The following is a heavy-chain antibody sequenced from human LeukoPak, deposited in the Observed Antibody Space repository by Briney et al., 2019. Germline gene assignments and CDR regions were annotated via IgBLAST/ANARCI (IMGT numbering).Heavy chain of an antibody. CDR2: INPSGGST. CDR1: GYTFTSYG. Sequence: ASVKVSCKASGYTFTSYGISWVRQAPGQGLEWMGIINPSGGSTSYAQKFQGRVTMTRDTSTSTVYMELSSLRSEDTAVYYCARDTGEAAAGSKYYFDYWGQGTLVTVSS. V-gene: IGHV1-46*01. CDR3: ARDTGEAAAGSKYYFDY. J-gene: IGHJ4*02. D-gene: IGHD6-13*01.